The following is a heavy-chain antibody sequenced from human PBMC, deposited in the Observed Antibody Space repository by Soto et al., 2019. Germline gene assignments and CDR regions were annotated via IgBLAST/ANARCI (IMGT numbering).Heavy chain of an antibody. J-gene: IGHJ4*02. D-gene: IGHD3-22*01. V-gene: IGHV1-18*01. CDR1: GYTFTSYG. Sequence: GASVKVSCKASGYTFTSYGISWVRQAPGQGLEWMGWISAYNGNTNYAQKLQGRVTMTTDTSTSTAYMELRSLRSDDTAVYYCARPNYYDSSGPMSYFDYWGQGTLVTVSS. CDR3: ARPNYYDSSGPMSYFDY. CDR2: ISAYNGNT.